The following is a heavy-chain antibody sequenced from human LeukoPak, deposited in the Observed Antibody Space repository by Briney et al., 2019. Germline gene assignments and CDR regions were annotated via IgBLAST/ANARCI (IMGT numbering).Heavy chain of an antibody. V-gene: IGHV3-23*01. CDR1: GFTFGSYV. CDR3: AKLYNDYGDENFDY. D-gene: IGHD4-17*01. CDR2: ISGSGVNT. J-gene: IGHJ4*02. Sequence: GGSLRLSCEASGFTFGSYVMSWVRQAPGKGLEWVSAISGSGVNTYYADSVKGRFTISRDNSKNTLYPQMNSLRAEDTAVYYCAKLYNDYGDENFDYWGQGTLVTVSS.